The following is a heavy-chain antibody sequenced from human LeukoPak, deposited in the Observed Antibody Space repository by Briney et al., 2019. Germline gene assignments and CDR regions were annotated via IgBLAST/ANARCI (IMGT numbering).Heavy chain of an antibody. CDR2: ISSSGSTI. CDR1: GFTFSSYA. J-gene: IGHJ5*02. CDR3: ARDLSSSWYKREDWFDP. D-gene: IGHD6-13*01. V-gene: IGHV3-48*04. Sequence: GGSLRLSCAASGFTFSSYAMSWVRQAPGKGLEWVSYISSSGSTIYYADSVKGRFTISRDNAKNSLYLQMNSLRAEDTAVYYCARDLSSSWYKREDWFDPWGQGTLVTVSS.